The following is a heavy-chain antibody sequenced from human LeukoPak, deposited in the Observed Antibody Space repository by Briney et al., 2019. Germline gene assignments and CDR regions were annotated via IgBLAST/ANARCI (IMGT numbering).Heavy chain of an antibody. CDR3: ARGTLGYCSSTSCYTDAFDI. CDR2: IYTSGST. Sequence: PSETLSLTCTVSGGSISSGSYYWSWIRQPAGKGLEWIGRIYTSGSTNYNPSLKSRVTISVDTSKNQFSLKLSSVTAADTAVYYCARGTLGYCSSTSCYTDAFDIWGQGTMVTVSS. J-gene: IGHJ3*02. CDR1: GGSISSGSYY. V-gene: IGHV4-61*02. D-gene: IGHD2-2*02.